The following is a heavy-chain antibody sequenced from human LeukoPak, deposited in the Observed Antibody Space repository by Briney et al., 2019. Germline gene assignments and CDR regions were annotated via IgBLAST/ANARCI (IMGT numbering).Heavy chain of an antibody. CDR1: GYSFTSYW. D-gene: IGHD6-13*01. J-gene: IGHJ6*02. CDR3: ARRALVAAAGNYYYGMDV. V-gene: IGHV5-51*01. Sequence: GESLKISCKGSGYSFTSYWVGWVRQMPGKGLEWMGIIYPGDSDTRYSPSFQRQVTISADKSISTAYLQWSSLKASDTAMYYCARRALVAAAGNYYYGMDVWGQGTTVTVSS. CDR2: IYPGDSDT.